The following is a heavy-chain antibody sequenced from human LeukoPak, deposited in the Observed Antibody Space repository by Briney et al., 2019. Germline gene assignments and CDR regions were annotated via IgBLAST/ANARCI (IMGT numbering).Heavy chain of an antibody. V-gene: IGHV1-8*01. CDR2: MNPNSGNT. CDR3: AKNGGSQCYSHLDS. Sequence: GASVKVSCKASGYTFTSYDINWVRQATGQGLEWMGWMNPNSGNTGYAQKFQGRVTMTRNTSISTAYMELSSLRSGDTAVYYCAKNGGSQCYSHLDSWGQGTLVTVSS. D-gene: IGHD2-15*01. CDR1: GYTFTSYD. J-gene: IGHJ4*02.